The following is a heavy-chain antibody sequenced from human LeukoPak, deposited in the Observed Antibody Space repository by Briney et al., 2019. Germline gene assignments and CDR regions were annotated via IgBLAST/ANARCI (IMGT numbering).Heavy chain of an antibody. V-gene: IGHV3-49*04. CDR2: IRSKAYGGTT. CDR3: TRVRDKKGAFDI. CDR1: GFTFGDYA. Sequence: PGGSLRLSCTASGFTFGDYAMSWVRQAPGKGLEGVGFIRSKAYGGTTEYAASVKGRFTISRDDSKSIAYLQMNSLKTEDTAVYYCTRVRDKKGAFDIWGQGTMVTVSS. D-gene: IGHD5-24*01. J-gene: IGHJ3*02.